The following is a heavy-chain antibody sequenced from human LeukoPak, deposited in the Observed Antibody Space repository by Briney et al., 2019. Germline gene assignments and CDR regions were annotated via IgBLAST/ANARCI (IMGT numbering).Heavy chain of an antibody. J-gene: IGHJ2*01. Sequence: GGSLRLSCAASGFPFSNYSMNWVRQAPGKGLEWVAVISYDGSNKYYADSVKGRFTISRDNAKNSLYLQMNSLRAEDTAVYYCARARFNGRFLEWSPHPGYFDLWGRGTLVTVSS. CDR1: GFPFSNYS. CDR3: ARARFNGRFLEWSPHPGYFDL. V-gene: IGHV3-30*03. D-gene: IGHD3-3*01. CDR2: ISYDGSNK.